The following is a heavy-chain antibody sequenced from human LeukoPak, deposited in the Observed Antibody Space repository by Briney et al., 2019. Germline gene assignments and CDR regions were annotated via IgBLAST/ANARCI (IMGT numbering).Heavy chain of an antibody. Sequence: SETLSLTCTVSGGSISSYYWSWIRQPAGKGLESIGHISTSGSTNYNPSLKSRVTISVDTSKNQFSLRLSSVTAADTAVYYCARATGYVMEDYFDYWGQGTLVTVSS. J-gene: IGHJ4*02. D-gene: IGHD6-13*01. CDR2: ISTSGST. CDR1: GGSISSYY. V-gene: IGHV4-4*07. CDR3: ARATGYVMEDYFDY.